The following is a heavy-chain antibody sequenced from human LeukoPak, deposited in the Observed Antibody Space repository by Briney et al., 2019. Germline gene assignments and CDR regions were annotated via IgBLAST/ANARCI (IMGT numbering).Heavy chain of an antibody. J-gene: IGHJ5*02. CDR3: ARDVNWFDP. Sequence: SETLSLTCTVSGGSISSYYWSLIRQPPGKGLEWIGYIYYSGSTNYNPSLKSRVTISVDTSKNQFSLKLSPVTAADTAVYYCARDVNWFDPWGQGTLVTVSS. V-gene: IGHV4-59*13. CDR2: IYYSGST. CDR1: GGSISSYY.